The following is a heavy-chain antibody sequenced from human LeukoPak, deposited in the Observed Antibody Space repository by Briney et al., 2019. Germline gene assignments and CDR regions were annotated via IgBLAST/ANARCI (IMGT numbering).Heavy chain of an antibody. Sequence: PSQTLSLTCTVSGGSISSGDYYWNWIRQPPGKGLEWIGYIYYSGSTNYNPSLKSRVTISVDTSKNQFSLKLSSVTAADTAVYYCARLEGGSWYDYWGQGTLVTVSS. CDR2: IYYSGST. V-gene: IGHV4-30-4*08. D-gene: IGHD6-13*01. J-gene: IGHJ4*02. CDR1: GGSISSGDYY. CDR3: ARLEGGSWYDY.